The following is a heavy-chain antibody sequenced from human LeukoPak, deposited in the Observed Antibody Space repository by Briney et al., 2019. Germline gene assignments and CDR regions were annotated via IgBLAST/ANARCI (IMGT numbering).Heavy chain of an antibody. CDR2: INWNGGST. V-gene: IGHV3-20*04. CDR3: ARVTSSWYRDHYYYYMDV. J-gene: IGHJ6*03. D-gene: IGHD6-13*01. CDR1: GFTFDDYG. Sequence: GGSLRLSCAASGFTFDDYGMSWVRQAPGKGLEWGSGINWNGGSTGYADSVEGRFTISRDNAKNSLYLQMNSLRAEDTALYYCARVTSSWYRDHYYYYMDVWGKGTTVTVSS.